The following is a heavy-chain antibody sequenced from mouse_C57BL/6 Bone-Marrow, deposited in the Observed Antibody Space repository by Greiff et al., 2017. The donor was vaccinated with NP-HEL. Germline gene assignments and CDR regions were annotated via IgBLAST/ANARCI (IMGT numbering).Heavy chain of an antibody. Sequence: EVKLQESGPGLVKPSQSLSLTCSVTGYSITSGYYWNWIRQFPGNKLEWMGYISYDGSNNYNPSLKNRISITRDTSKNQFFLKLNSVTTEDTATYYCARGVETVDFDYWGQGTTLTVSS. CDR2: ISYDGSN. V-gene: IGHV3-6*01. J-gene: IGHJ2*01. D-gene: IGHD1-1*01. CDR3: ARGVETVDFDY. CDR1: GYSITSGYY.